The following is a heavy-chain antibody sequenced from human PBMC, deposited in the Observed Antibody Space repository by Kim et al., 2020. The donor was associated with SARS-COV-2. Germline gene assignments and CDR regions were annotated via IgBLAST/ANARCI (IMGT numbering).Heavy chain of an antibody. D-gene: IGHD3-3*01. CDR2: ISAYNGNT. CDR1: GYTFTSYG. CDR3: ARDLNPGFWQLYTEAFDL. V-gene: IGHV1-18*01. J-gene: IGHJ3*01. Sequence: ASVKVSCKASGYTFTSYGIAWVRQAPGQGLEWMGWISAYNGNTNYTQKLQGRVTMTTDTSTSTAYMELRSLRSDDTAVYYCARDLNPGFWQLYTEAFDLWGQGTMVTVSS.